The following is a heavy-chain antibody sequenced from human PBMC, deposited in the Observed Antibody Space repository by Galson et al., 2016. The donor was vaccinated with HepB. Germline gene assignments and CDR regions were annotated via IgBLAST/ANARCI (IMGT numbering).Heavy chain of an antibody. V-gene: IGHV3-48*01. D-gene: IGHD1/OR15-1a*01. CDR3: AKGTTLQVHFGYFDH. J-gene: IGHJ4*02. Sequence: SLRLSCAASGFTFSSYSMNWVRQAPGKGLEWVSYISSSSTIYYADSVKGRFTISRDNSRNTLYLQMNSLRVEDTAVYYCAKGTTLQVHFGYFDHWGQGTLVTVSS. CDR2: ISSSSTI. CDR1: GFTFSSYS.